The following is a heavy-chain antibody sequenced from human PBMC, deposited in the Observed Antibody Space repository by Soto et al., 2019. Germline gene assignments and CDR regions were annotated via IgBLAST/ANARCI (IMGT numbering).Heavy chain of an antibody. V-gene: IGHV1-69*13. Sequence: GASVKVSCKASGGTFSSYAISWVRQAPGQGLEWMGGIIPIFGTANYAQKFQGRVTITADESTSTAYMELSSLRSEDTAVYYCGRGFSSGYSRHYYYYGMDVWGQGTTVTVSS. CDR1: GGTFSSYA. CDR2: IIPIFGTA. J-gene: IGHJ6*02. D-gene: IGHD3-22*01. CDR3: GRGFSSGYSRHYYYYGMDV.